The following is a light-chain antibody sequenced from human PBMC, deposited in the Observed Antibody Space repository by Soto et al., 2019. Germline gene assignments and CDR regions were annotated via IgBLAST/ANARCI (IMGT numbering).Light chain of an antibody. Sequence: DLQMTQSPSTLSSSAGDRVTITCRASQSISNWLAWYQKKPGKDPTILIYDVSRLESGVPSRFSGSVSGTDFNLTISGLHTEDCATYVGQQRYSSTQTFCPRTKVDI. V-gene: IGKV1-5*01. CDR2: DVS. J-gene: IGKJ1*01. CDR1: QSISNW. CDR3: QQRYSSTQT.